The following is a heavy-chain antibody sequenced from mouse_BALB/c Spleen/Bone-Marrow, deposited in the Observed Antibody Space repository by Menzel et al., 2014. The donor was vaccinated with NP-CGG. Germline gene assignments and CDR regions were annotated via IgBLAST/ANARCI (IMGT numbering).Heavy chain of an antibody. CDR3: TRDVYGGGGRRYDH. V-gene: IGHV7-3*02. CDR2: IRNKANGFTI. J-gene: IGHJ2*01. D-gene: IGHD1-2*01. Sequence: EVILVESGGGLVQPGGSLSLSCATSGFTFSDYYMNWVRQPPGTAPVWLGFIRNKANGFTIEYSASAKGRLTITRDNSQSILYLQKNTLRTEDSATYCSTRDVYGGGGRRYDHGGQGTTLTGSS. CDR1: GFTFSDYY.